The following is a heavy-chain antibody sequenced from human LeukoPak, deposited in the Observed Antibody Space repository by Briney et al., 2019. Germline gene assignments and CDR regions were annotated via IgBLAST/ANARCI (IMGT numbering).Heavy chain of an antibody. CDR1: GFTFTCYA. J-gene: IGHJ6*02. Sequence: GGSLRLSCAASGFTFTCYAMSWVRQVPGKGLEWISTISGGGHNTYYAYSVRGRFTISRDNSKNTVYLQMNSLRVEDTAVYYCTKDPISWYYGMDVWGQGTTVTVSS. V-gene: IGHV3-23*01. CDR2: ISGGGHNT. CDR3: TKDPISWYYGMDV. D-gene: IGHD2-15*01.